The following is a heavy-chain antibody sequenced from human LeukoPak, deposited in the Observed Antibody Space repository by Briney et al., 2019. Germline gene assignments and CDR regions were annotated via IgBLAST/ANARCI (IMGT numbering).Heavy chain of an antibody. D-gene: IGHD2-15*01. V-gene: IGHV4-31*03. CDR2: IYYSGST. Sequence: SQTLSLTCTVSSGSISSGDYYWTWIRQHPGKGLEWIGYIYYSGSTYYNPSLKSRVSISVDTSKNQFSLKLRSVTAADTAVYFCARGRHPDCSGGSCPACFDYWGQGTLVTVSP. CDR3: ARGRHPDCSGGSCPACFDY. CDR1: SGSISSGDYY. J-gene: IGHJ4*02.